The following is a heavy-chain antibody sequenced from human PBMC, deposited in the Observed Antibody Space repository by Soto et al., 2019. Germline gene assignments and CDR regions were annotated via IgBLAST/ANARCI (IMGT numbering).Heavy chain of an antibody. Sequence: QVQLQESGPGLVKPSGTLSLTCAVSGGSISSSNWWSWVRQPPGKGLEWIGEIYHSGSTNYNPSLKSRVTISVDKSKNQFSLKLSSVTAADTAVYYCARDRSYDSSGYAAWLDYWGQGTLVTVSS. V-gene: IGHV4-4*02. J-gene: IGHJ4*02. D-gene: IGHD3-22*01. CDR1: GGSISSSNW. CDR2: IYHSGST. CDR3: ARDRSYDSSGYAAWLDY.